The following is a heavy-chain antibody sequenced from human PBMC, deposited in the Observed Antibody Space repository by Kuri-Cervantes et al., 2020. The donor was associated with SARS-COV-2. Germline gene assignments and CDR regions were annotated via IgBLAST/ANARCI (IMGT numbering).Heavy chain of an antibody. CDR2: IDWDDDK. CDR1: GFSLNTNGMC. Sequence: SGPTLVKPTQTLTLTCTFSGFSLNTNGMCVSWIRQPPGKALEWLARIDWDDDKYYNTFLQTRLSIAKDTSKNQVVLTMTNMDPVDTATYYCAHSISPYYDYVWESYRYTGLRRYYFDYWGQGTLVTVSS. J-gene: IGHJ4*02. D-gene: IGHD3-16*02. CDR3: AHSISPYYDYVWESYRYTGLRRYYFDY. V-gene: IGHV2-70*12.